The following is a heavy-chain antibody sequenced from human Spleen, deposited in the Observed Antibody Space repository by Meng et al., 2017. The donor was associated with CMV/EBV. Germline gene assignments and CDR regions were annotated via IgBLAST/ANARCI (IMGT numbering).Heavy chain of an antibody. J-gene: IGHJ4*02. CDR3: ATYCSSSSCYRGGEFDY. CDR1: GFTFSSYW. V-gene: IGHV3-48*04. Sequence: GESLKISCAASGFTFSSYWMSWVRQAPGKGLEWVSYISTSGSTIYYADSVKGRFAISRDNAKNSLSLQMNSLRAEDTAVYYCATYCSSSSCYRGGEFDYWGQGTLVTVSS. CDR2: ISTSGSTI. D-gene: IGHD2-2*02.